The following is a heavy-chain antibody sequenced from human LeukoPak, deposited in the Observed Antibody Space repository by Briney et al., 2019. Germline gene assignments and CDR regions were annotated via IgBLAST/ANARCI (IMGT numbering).Heavy chain of an antibody. CDR1: GYTFSTHW. V-gene: IGHV1-2*02. D-gene: IGHD2-8*01. CDR3: ARSRCTNGVCYIRENWFDP. CDR2: INPNSGGT. Sequence: EASVKVSCKTSGYTFSTHWMHWVRQAPGQGLEWMGWINPNSGGTNYAQKFQGRVTMTRDTSISTAYMELSRLRSDDTAVYYCARSRCTNGVCYIRENWFDPWGQGTLVTVSS. J-gene: IGHJ5*02.